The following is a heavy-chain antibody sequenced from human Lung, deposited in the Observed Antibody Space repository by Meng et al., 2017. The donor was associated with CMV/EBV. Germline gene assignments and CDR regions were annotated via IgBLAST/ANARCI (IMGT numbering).Heavy chain of an antibody. Sequence: SXAASGFSFSNYDMHWVRQAPGKGLEWVAIIRYDGSNKYNTDSVKGRFTISRDNSKNTLSLQMNSLGAEDTAVYYCAKNGQGTSGWFYFDLWRQGTLVTVSS. J-gene: IGHJ4*02. V-gene: IGHV3-30*02. D-gene: IGHD6-19*01. CDR3: AKNGQGTSGWFYFDL. CDR1: GFSFSNYD. CDR2: IRYDGSNK.